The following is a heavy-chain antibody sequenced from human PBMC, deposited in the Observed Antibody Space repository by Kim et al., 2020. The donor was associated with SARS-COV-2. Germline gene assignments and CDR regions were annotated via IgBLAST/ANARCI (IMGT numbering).Heavy chain of an antibody. Sequence: SETLSLTCAVYGGSFSGYYWSWIRQPPGKGLEWIGEINHSGSTNYNPSLKSRVTISVDTSKNQFSLKLSSVTAADTAVYYCARGFIAAAGTSGLDFDYWGQGTLVTVSS. V-gene: IGHV4-34*01. D-gene: IGHD6-13*01. CDR2: INHSGST. CDR3: ARGFIAAAGTSGLDFDY. J-gene: IGHJ4*02. CDR1: GGSFSGYY.